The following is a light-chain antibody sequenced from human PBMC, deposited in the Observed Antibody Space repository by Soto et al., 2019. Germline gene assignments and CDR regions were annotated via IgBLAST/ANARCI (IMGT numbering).Light chain of an antibody. V-gene: IGKV3-15*01. CDR3: QQYNIWRSIT. CDR1: QSVGNK. Sequence: EIVVTQSPATLSVSPGERATLSCRASQSVGNKVAWYQHKPGQTPRLIIYDISTRAAGVPARFSGSGYGTDFTLTISSLQSAYFAVYYCQQYNIWRSITFGQGTRLE. CDR2: DIS. J-gene: IGKJ5*01.